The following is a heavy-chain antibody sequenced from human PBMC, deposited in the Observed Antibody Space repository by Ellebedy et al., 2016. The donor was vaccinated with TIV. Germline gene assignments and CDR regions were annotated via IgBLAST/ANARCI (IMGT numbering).Heavy chain of an antibody. CDR1: GFTFSSYG. V-gene: IGHV3-64D*09. J-gene: IGHJ4*02. D-gene: IGHD2-21*01. CDR2: ISNNGGST. CDR3: VPRMVVAFEY. Sequence: PGGSLRLSCAASGFTFSSYGMHWVRQAPGKGLEYVSAISNNGGSTYYADSVKGRFTISRDNSKNTLYLQMSSLTPEDTAVYYCVPRMVVAFEYWGQGTLVTVSS.